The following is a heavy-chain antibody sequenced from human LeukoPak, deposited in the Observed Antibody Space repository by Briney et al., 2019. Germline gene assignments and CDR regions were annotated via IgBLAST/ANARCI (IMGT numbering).Heavy chain of an antibody. V-gene: IGHV3-30*03. CDR2: ISYDGSNK. Sequence: GGSLRLSCAASGFTFSSYGMHWVRQAPGKGLEWVAVISYDGSNKYYADSVKGRFTISRDNSKNTLYLQMNSLRAEDTAVYYCARGNDQIAAAGTDWFDPWGQGTLVTVSS. CDR1: GFTFSSYG. J-gene: IGHJ5*02. D-gene: IGHD6-13*01. CDR3: ARGNDQIAAAGTDWFDP.